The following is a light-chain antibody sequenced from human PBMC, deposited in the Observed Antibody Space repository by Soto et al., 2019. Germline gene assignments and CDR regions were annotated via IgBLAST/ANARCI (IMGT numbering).Light chain of an antibody. V-gene: IGLV2-8*01. CDR1: SRDVGRYNY. Sequence: QSAPTPPPPPARAPGQSIPTSPPGNSRDVGRYNYVSWSQQHPGKAPKLMISEVNKRASGVPDRFSGSKSGNTASLTVSGLQAEDEADYYCSSYAGTPFVFGTGTKVTVL. J-gene: IGLJ1*01. CDR3: SSYAGTPFV. CDR2: EVN.